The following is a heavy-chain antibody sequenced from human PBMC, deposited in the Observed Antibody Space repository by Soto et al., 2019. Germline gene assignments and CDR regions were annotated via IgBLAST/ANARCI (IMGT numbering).Heavy chain of an antibody. D-gene: IGHD3-22*01. J-gene: IGHJ6*02. Sequence: PSETLSLTCTVSGGSISTSSYYWSWIRQPPGKGLEWIGEINHSGSTNYNPSLKSRVTISVDTSKNQFSLKLSSVTAADTAVYYCARGPMMGPEGVSRENYYYGMDVWGQGTTVTVSS. CDR2: INHSGST. CDR1: GGSISTSSYY. V-gene: IGHV4-39*07. CDR3: ARGPMMGPEGVSRENYYYGMDV.